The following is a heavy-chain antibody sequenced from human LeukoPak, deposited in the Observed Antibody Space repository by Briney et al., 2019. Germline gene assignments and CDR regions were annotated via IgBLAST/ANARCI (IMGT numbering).Heavy chain of an antibody. CDR3: AKDNSAAGLFGAFDI. CDR2: ISYDGSNK. CDR1: GFTFSSYG. J-gene: IGHJ3*02. V-gene: IGHV3-30*18. D-gene: IGHD6-13*01. Sequence: PGGSLRLSCAASGFTFSSYGMHWVRQAPGKGLEWVAVISYDGSNKYYADSVKGRFTISRDNSKNTLYLQMNSLRAEDTAVYYCAKDNSAAGLFGAFDIWGQGTKVTVSS.